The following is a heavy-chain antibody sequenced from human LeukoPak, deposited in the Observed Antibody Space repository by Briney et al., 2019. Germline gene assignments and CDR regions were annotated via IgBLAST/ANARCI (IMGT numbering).Heavy chain of an antibody. V-gene: IGHV3-30*01. D-gene: IGHD1-1*01. J-gene: IGHJ6*03. CDR1: GFTFSSYA. Sequence: PGGSLRLSCAASGFTFSSYAMHWVRQAPGKGLEWVAVISYDGSNKYYADSVKGRFTISRDNSKNTLYLQMNSLRAEDTAVYYCARGGTAGGYYYYYYMDVWGKGTTVTVSS. CDR3: ARGGTAGGYYYYYYMDV. CDR2: ISYDGSNK.